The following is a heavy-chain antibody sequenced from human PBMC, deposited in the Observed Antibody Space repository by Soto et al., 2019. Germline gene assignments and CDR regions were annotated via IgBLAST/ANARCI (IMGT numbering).Heavy chain of an antibody. J-gene: IGHJ4*02. CDR2: IYYSGST. CDR1: GGSISSSSYY. V-gene: IGHV4-39*01. CDR3: ASEAAAAYYFDY. D-gene: IGHD6-13*01. Sequence: QLQLQESGPGLVKPSETLSLTCTVSGGSISSSSYYWGWIRQPPGKGLEWIGSIYYSGSTYYNPSLQSRVTISVDTSKNQFSLKLSSVTAADTAVYYCASEAAAAYYFDYWGQGTLVTVSS.